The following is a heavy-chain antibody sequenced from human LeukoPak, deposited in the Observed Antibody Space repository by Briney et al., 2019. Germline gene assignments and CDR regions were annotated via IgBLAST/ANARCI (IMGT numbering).Heavy chain of an antibody. CDR3: AKGGKWDVTPFDY. J-gene: IGHJ4*02. Sequence: PGGSLRLSCAASGFTFSNYWMTWVRQAPGKGLEWVANIHRDGSERYYVDSVKGRFTISRDNSMNTLYLQVNSLRAEDTAVYYCAKGGKWDVTPFDYWGQGTLVTVSS. D-gene: IGHD1-26*01. CDR2: IHRDGSER. V-gene: IGHV3-7*03. CDR1: GFTFSNYW.